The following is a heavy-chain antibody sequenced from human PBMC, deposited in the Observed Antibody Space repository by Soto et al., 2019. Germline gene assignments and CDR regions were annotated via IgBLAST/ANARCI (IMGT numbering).Heavy chain of an antibody. CDR1: GGSISSGGYY. D-gene: IGHD3-16*01. Sequence: QVQLQESGPGLVKPSQTLSLTCTVSGGSISSGGYYLSWIRQHPGKGLEWIGYIYYSGSTYYNPSLKSRVTISVDTSKNQFSLKLSSVTAADTAVYYCASNGGFFYYYYGMDVWGQGTTVTVSS. J-gene: IGHJ6*02. CDR2: IYYSGST. CDR3: ASNGGFFYYYYGMDV. V-gene: IGHV4-31*03.